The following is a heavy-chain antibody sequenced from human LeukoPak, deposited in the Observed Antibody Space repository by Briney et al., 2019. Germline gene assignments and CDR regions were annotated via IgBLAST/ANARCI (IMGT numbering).Heavy chain of an antibody. V-gene: IGHV3-30*18. J-gene: IGHJ4*02. D-gene: IGHD3-22*01. CDR1: GFTFNSYG. CDR3: AKAGGESSGYLIDY. Sequence: GGYLRLSCAASGFTFNSYGMHWVRHAPGKGLEWVAVISYDGSNKYYADSVKGRFTISRDNSKNTLYLQMNSLRAEDTAVYYCAKAGGESSGYLIDYWGQGTLVTVSS. CDR2: ISYDGSNK.